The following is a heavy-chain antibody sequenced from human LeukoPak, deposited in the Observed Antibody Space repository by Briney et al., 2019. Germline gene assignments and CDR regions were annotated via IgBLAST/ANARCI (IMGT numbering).Heavy chain of an antibody. CDR2: IYYSGIT. J-gene: IGHJ4*02. CDR3: ARLVYDSSGDYYYFDQ. Sequence: PSETLSLTCTVSGVSVSSGTHYWNWIRQPPGKGLEWIGYIYYSGITTYNPSFKSRVTISVDTSKNQFSLKLNSVTAADTAVYYCARLVYDSSGDYYYFDQWGQETLATVSS. D-gene: IGHD3-22*01. CDR1: GVSVSSGTHY. V-gene: IGHV4-61*01.